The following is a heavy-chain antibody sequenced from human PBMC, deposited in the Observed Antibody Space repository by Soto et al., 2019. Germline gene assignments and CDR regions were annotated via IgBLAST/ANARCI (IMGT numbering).Heavy chain of an antibody. D-gene: IGHD6-25*01. Sequence: EVQLLESGGGLVQPGGSLRLSCAASGFTFSSYAMSWVRQAPGKGLEWVSAISGSGGTTYYADSVKGRFTISRDNSRNTLQLQMNSMRAEDTAIYYCAKFFVETGGSSGWPWSFHFWGQGTLVTVSS. CDR2: ISGSGGTT. CDR1: GFTFSSYA. CDR3: AKFFVETGGSSGWPWSFHF. J-gene: IGHJ4*02. V-gene: IGHV3-23*01.